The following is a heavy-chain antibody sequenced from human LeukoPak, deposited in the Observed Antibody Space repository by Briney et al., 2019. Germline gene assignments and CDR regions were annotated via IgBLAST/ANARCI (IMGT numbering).Heavy chain of an antibody. Sequence: SETLSLTCTVSGGSISSYYWSWIRQPPGKGLEWIGYIYYSGSTNYNPSLKSRVTISVDTSKNQFSLKLSSVTAADTAVYYCARGDILTGYYGSPIDYWGQGTLVTVSS. CDR3: ARGDILTGYYGSPIDY. CDR2: IYYSGST. V-gene: IGHV4-59*01. J-gene: IGHJ4*02. CDR1: GGSISSYY. D-gene: IGHD3-9*01.